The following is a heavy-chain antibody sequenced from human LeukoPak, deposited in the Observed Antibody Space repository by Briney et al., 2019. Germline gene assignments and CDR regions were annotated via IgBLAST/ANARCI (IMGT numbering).Heavy chain of an antibody. D-gene: IGHD6-19*01. CDR3: ARGTLYSGWSYYFDY. Sequence: PSETLSLTCSVSGGSISLSYYYWGWIRQPPGKALEWIGSVYYSGTTSYNPSLKSRVTISVDMSKNHFSLRLSSVTAADTATYYCARGTLYSGWSYYFDYWGQGSQVTVSS. CDR2: VYYSGTT. CDR1: GGSISLSYYY. V-gene: IGHV4-39*07. J-gene: IGHJ4*02.